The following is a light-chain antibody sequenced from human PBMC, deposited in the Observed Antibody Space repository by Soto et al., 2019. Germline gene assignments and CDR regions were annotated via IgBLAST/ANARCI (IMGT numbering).Light chain of an antibody. V-gene: IGKV1-5*03. J-gene: IGKJ1*01. Sequence: DIQMTQSPSTLSASVGDRVTLTCRASQSISRWLAWYQQKPGKAPQLLIYEASTLASGVPSRFSGSGSGTEFTLTISSLQPDDFGSYYCQQDKTYWTFGQGTKVEV. CDR3: QQDKTYWT. CDR1: QSISRW. CDR2: EAS.